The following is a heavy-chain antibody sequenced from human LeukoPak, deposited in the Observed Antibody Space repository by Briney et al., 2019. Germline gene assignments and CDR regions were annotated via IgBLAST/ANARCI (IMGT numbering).Heavy chain of an antibody. D-gene: IGHD5-18*01. CDR1: GFTFSRYE. V-gene: IGHV3-48*03. CDR2: ISSSGSTI. J-gene: IGHJ4*02. Sequence: GGSLRLSCAASGFTFSRYEMNWVRQAPGKGLEWVSYISSSGSTIYYADSVKGRFTISRDNAKNSLYLQMNSLRAEDTAVYYCARASGGYSYYFDYWGQGTLVTVSS. CDR3: ARASGGYSYYFDY.